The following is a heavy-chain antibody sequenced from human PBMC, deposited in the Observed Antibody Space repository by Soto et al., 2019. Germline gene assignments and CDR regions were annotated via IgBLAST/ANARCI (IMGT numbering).Heavy chain of an antibody. CDR1: GFTFSSFA. CDR2: ISGSGDGT. Sequence: GGSLRLSCAASGFTFSSFALSWVRQAPGKGLEWVSAISGSGDGTDYADSVKGRFTISRDNSRNTLYLQMNSLRAEDTAIYYCAGPGYSSQDYWGQGTLVTVSS. CDR3: AGPGYSSQDY. D-gene: IGHD5-18*01. V-gene: IGHV3-23*01. J-gene: IGHJ4*02.